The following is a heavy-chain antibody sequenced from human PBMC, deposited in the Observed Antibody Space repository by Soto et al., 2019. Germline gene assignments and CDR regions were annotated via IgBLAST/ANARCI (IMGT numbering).Heavy chain of an antibody. Sequence: SETLSLTCAVSGGSFSCYFWTWIRQAPGKGLEWIGEITHSGGTNYNSSLKSRVMISVDTSKKQFSLILSSVTAADTAVYYCARDRQFYHFWSGYENEGPDGLDVWGQGTTVTVSS. CDR2: ITHSGGT. D-gene: IGHD3-3*02. CDR1: GGSFSCYF. CDR3: ARDRQFYHFWSGYENEGPDGLDV. V-gene: IGHV4-34*01. J-gene: IGHJ6*02.